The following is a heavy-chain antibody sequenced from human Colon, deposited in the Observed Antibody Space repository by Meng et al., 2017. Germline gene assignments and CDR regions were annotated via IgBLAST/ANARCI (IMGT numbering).Heavy chain of an antibody. CDR2: INPNSGGT. CDR3: AREYSYGRYFDY. J-gene: IGHJ4*02. V-gene: IGHV1-2*06. Sequence: ASVKVSCKASGYTFTGYYMHWVRQAPGQGLEWMGRINPNSGGTNYAQKFQGRVTMTRDTSISTAYMELSSLRSDDTAVYYCAREYSYGRYFDYWGQGTLGTVSS. CDR1: GYTFTGYY. D-gene: IGHD5-18*01.